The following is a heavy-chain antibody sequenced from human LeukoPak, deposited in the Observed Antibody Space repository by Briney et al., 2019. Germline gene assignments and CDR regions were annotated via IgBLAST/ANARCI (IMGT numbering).Heavy chain of an antibody. CDR3: AKDQEGYDPKYYYYYGMDV. CDR2: ISYDGSNK. D-gene: IGHD5-12*01. Sequence: GGSLRLSCAASGFMFSNHSMNWVRQAPGKGLEWVAVISYDGSNKYYADSVKGRFTISRDNSKNTLYLQMNSLRAEDTAVYYCAKDQEGYDPKYYYYYGMDVWGQGTTVTVSS. CDR1: GFMFSNHS. V-gene: IGHV3-30*18. J-gene: IGHJ6*02.